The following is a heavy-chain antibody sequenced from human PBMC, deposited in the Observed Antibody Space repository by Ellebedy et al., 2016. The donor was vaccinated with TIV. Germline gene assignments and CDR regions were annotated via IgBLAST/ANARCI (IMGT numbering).Heavy chain of an antibody. CDR3: TQRADNWGFFDF. J-gene: IGHJ4*01. V-gene: IGHV3-23*01. Sequence: GESLKISCAASGFTFSDYVMAWVRQVPGKGLEWVLALSERDGSTFYPDSVKGRFPIPRNNFQHTLFLHMHSLAAGDTAIYYCTQRADNWGFFDFWGHGTLVTVSS. CDR1: GFTFSDYV. CDR2: LSERDGST. D-gene: IGHD1-1*01.